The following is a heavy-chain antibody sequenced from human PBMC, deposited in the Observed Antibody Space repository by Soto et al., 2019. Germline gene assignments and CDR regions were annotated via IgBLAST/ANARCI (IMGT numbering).Heavy chain of an antibody. V-gene: IGHV1-18*01. CDR1: GYSFNTYG. Sequence: QVQLVQSAGEVKEPGASLKVACKASGYSFNTYGISWVRQAPGQGLEWMGWISTSNGYTNYAQKFQGGVSMTTDTSTNTSYMEVRSLRSDDTAFYFCARDRSFALLEWSPSDAYGMDVWGQGTSVTVSS. D-gene: IGHD3-3*01. J-gene: IGHJ6*02. CDR3: ARDRSFALLEWSPSDAYGMDV. CDR2: ISTSNGYT.